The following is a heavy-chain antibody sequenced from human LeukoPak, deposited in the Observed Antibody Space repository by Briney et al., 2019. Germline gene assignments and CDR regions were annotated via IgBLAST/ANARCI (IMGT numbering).Heavy chain of an antibody. CDR3: ARDRQSGSYDGAVNC. Sequence: GASVKVSCKASGYTFNNYFMHWVRQAPGQGLEWMGRINPNRGGTSYAQTFQDRVTMTWDTSISTAYMELSSLRSDDTAIYYCARDRQSGSYDGAVNCWGQGTLVTVSS. D-gene: IGHD1-26*01. CDR2: INPNRGGT. V-gene: IGHV1-2*06. J-gene: IGHJ4*02. CDR1: GYTFNNYF.